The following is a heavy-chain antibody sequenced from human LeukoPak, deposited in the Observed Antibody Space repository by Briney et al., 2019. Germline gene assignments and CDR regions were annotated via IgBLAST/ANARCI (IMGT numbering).Heavy chain of an antibody. J-gene: IGHJ4*02. CDR3: ARGTRSGNLDY. D-gene: IGHD1-26*01. Sequence: SETLSLTCAVYGGSFSGYYWSWIRQPPGKGLEWIGEINHSGSTNYNPSLKSRVTISVDTSKNQFSLKLSSVTAADTAVYYCARGTRSGNLDYWGQGTLVTVSS. CDR1: GGSFSGYY. CDR2: INHSGST. V-gene: IGHV4-34*01.